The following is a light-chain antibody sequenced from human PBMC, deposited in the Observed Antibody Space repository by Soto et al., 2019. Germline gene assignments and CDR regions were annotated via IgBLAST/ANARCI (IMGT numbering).Light chain of an antibody. Sequence: VTESPSSLSASVVDRVTLTFRARQCISSYLSGYQQKPGKAPKLLIYAASTLQSGVPSRFSGSGSGTDFTLTINILGPNDFAAYKSQQHNSHSEAVGQGTKV. J-gene: IGKJ1*01. CDR2: AAS. CDR3: QQHNSHSEA. V-gene: IGKV1-9*01. CDR1: QCISSY.